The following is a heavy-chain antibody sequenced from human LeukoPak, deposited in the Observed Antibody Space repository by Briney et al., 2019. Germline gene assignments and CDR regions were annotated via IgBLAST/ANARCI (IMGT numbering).Heavy chain of an antibody. CDR2: IYSSGSA. Sequence: PSETLSLTCTVSGGSISSYYWNWFRQPPGKGLDWIGNIYSSGSANYNPSLQSRVTISVYTSKNQISLKLSSVTAADTAVYYCARDKGPYWYFDLWGRGTVVAVSS. CDR1: GGSISSYY. CDR3: ARDKGPYWYFDL. J-gene: IGHJ2*01. V-gene: IGHV4-59*01.